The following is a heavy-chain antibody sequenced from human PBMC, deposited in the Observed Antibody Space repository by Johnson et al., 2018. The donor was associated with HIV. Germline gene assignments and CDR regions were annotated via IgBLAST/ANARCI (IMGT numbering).Heavy chain of an antibody. Sequence: VQLVEYGGGLIQPGGSLRLSCAASGFTVSSNYMSWVRQAPGKGLELVSVISSGGSTYYADSVMGRFPISHNNSKNTLHLQMNSLGAEDTAVYYCARGTYYYCSGSYYVRAFDIWGQGTMVTVSS. CDR3: ARGTYYYCSGSYYVRAFDI. CDR1: GFTVSSNY. V-gene: IGHV3-66*03. D-gene: IGHD3-10*01. CDR2: ISSGGST. J-gene: IGHJ3*02.